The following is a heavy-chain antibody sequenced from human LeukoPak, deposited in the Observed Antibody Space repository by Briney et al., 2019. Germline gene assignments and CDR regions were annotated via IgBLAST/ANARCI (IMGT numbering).Heavy chain of an antibody. CDR1: GGSFSGYY. Sequence: SETLSFTCAVYGGSFSGYYWSWIRQPPGKGLEWIGEINHSGSTNYNPSLKSRVTISVDTSKNQFSLKLSSVTAADTAVYYCAREVVVAATFDYWGQGTLVTVSS. CDR2: INHSGST. CDR3: AREVVVAATFDY. J-gene: IGHJ4*02. D-gene: IGHD2-15*01. V-gene: IGHV4-34*01.